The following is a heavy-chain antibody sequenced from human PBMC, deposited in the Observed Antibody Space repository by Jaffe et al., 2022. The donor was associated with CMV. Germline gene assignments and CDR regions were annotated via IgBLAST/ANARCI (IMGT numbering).Heavy chain of an antibody. D-gene: IGHD5-12*01. CDR3: ARGGRGYSGYDYYYYMDV. CDR1: GLTVSNNY. J-gene: IGHJ6*03. Sequence: EVQLVESGGGLVQPGGSLRLSCETSGLTVSNNYMSWVRQSPGKGLEWVSIIYSSGNVYYIDSVKGRFTISRDNSKNTLYLQMNSLRAEDAAVYYCARGGRGYSGYDYYYYMDVWGKGATVTVSS. V-gene: IGHV3-66*01. CDR2: IYSSGNV.